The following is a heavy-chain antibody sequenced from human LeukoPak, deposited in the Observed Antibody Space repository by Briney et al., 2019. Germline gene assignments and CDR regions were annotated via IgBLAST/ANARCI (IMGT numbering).Heavy chain of an antibody. D-gene: IGHD5-12*01. Sequence: GGSLRLSCAASGFTFSSYGMHWVRQAPGKGLEWVAFIRYDGSNKYYADSVKGRFTISRDNSENTLYLQMNSLRAEDTAVYYCARGPSGYHNTGGQGTLVTVSS. CDR2: IRYDGSNK. CDR1: GFTFSSYG. CDR3: ARGPSGYHNT. V-gene: IGHV3-30*02. J-gene: IGHJ4*02.